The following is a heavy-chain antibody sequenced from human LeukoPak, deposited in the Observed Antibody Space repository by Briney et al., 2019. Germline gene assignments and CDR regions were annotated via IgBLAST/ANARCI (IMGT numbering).Heavy chain of an antibody. CDR3: ARWVPLTVWRPSHWFDP. Sequence: TSETLSLTCTVSGGSVSSGSYYWSWIRQPPGKGLEWIGYIYYSGSTNYDPSLKSRVTISVDTSKNQFSLKLSSVTAADTAVYYCARWVPLTVWRPSHWFDPWGQGTLVTVSS. J-gene: IGHJ5*02. D-gene: IGHD3-10*02. V-gene: IGHV4-61*01. CDR2: IYYSGST. CDR1: GGSVSSGSYY.